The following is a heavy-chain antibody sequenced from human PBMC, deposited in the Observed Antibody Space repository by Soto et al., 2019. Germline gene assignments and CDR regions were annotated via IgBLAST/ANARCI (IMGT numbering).Heavy chain of an antibody. V-gene: IGHV3-23*01. J-gene: IGHJ4*02. CDR3: AKDPVVSSTSSWFYFDY. Sequence: EVQLLESGGGLVQPGGSLRLSCAASGFIFTNYAMNWVRQAPGKGLERASSISGSGGSVYYADSVKGRFTISRDNSEITLYLQMSSLRADDAAVYYCAKDPVVSSTSSWFYFDYWGRGTLVTVSS. D-gene: IGHD6-13*01. CDR2: ISGSGGSV. CDR1: GFIFTNYA.